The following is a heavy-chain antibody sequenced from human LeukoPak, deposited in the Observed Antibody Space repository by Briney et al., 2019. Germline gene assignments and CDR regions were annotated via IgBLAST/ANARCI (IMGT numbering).Heavy chain of an antibody. CDR3: ARERYYFDY. CDR1: GDSVSSNSVA. J-gene: IGHJ4*02. V-gene: IGHV6-1*01. CDR2: TYYRSKWNN. Sequence: SQTLSLTCAISGDSVSSNSVAWNWLRQSPSRGLEWLGRTYYRSKWNNEYVESVRSRITINTDTSKNQFSLQLDSVTPEDTAVYYCARERYYFDYWGQGTLVTVSS.